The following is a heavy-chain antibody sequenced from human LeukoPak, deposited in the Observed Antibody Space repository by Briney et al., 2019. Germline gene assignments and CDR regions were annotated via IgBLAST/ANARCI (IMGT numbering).Heavy chain of an antibody. Sequence: PGGSLRLSCAASGFTFTSYAMSWVRQAPGKGLEWVSVISGSAGSTYYADSVKGRFTISRDNSKNTLYLQMSSLRAEDTAVYYCAKDSTCSSTSCRKGFDYWSQGTLVTVSS. CDR3: AKDSTCSSTSCRKGFDY. J-gene: IGHJ4*02. CDR2: ISGSAGST. D-gene: IGHD2-2*01. CDR1: GFTFTSYA. V-gene: IGHV3-23*01.